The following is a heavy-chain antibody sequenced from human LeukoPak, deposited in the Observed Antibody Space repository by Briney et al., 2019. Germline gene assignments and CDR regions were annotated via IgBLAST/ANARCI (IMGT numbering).Heavy chain of an antibody. CDR2: IIPILGTA. J-gene: IGHJ4*02. CDR3: AREPRVRFLECPLDY. Sequence: SVKVSCKASGGTLNSYAISWVRQAPGQGLEWMGRIIPILGTANYAQKFQGRVTITTDEYTNTAYIELSSLRSEDTAVYYCAREPRVRFLECPLDYWGQGTLVTVSS. V-gene: IGHV1-69*05. CDR1: GGTLNSYA. D-gene: IGHD3-3*01.